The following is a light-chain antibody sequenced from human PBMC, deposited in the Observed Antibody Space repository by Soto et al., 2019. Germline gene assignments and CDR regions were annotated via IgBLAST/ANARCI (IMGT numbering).Light chain of an antibody. CDR2: GAS. Sequence: EIVMTQPPVTLSVSPGERATLSCRASQSVNSNLAWFQQRPGQAPRLVIYGASNRAAGIPDRFSGSGSGTDFTLTVSRLEPEDFAVYYCQQYHWAPDTFGQGTRLEIK. J-gene: IGKJ5*01. CDR1: QSVNSN. V-gene: IGKV3-20*01. CDR3: QQYHWAPDT.